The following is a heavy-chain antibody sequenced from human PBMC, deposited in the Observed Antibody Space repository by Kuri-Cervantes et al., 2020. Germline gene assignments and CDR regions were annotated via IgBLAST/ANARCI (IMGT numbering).Heavy chain of an antibody. J-gene: IGHJ4*02. D-gene: IGHD6-19*01. CDR1: GGSFTSYY. V-gene: IGHV4-34*01. Sequence: GSLRLSCSVQGGSFTSYYWSWIRQFPGRGLEWMGDISHSGKTTYNPSLKSRLVLSVDTSNNQFSLKLGSVPAADTAVYYCARSWSSSYYSDSWGQGALVTVSS. CDR3: ARSWSSSYYSDS. CDR2: ISHSGKT.